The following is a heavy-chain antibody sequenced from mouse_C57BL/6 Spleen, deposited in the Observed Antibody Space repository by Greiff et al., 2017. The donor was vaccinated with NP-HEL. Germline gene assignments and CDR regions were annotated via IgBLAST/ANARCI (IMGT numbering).Heavy chain of an antibody. V-gene: IGHV3-8*01. J-gene: IGHJ4*01. CDR1: GYSLTSDY. CDR2: ISYSGST. D-gene: IGHD2-4*01. CDR3: ARWISYYAMDY. Sequence: EVMLVESGPGLAKPSQTLSLTCSVTGYSLTSDYWNWIRKFPGHKLEYMAYISYSGSTYYNPSLKSRISITRDTSKNQYYLQLNSVTTADTATYDCARWISYYAMDYWGQGTSVTVST.